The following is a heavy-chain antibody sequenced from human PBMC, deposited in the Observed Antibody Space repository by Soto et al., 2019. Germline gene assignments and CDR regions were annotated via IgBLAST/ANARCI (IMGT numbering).Heavy chain of an antibody. D-gene: IGHD6-19*01. CDR2: IHHSGST. V-gene: IGHV4-4*02. CDR3: ARFRRQLVYSSGWPYFDY. J-gene: IGHJ4*02. CDR1: GGSISSSNW. Sequence: SETLSLTCAVSGGSISSSNWWSWVRQPPGKGLEWIGEIHHSGSTNYNPSLKSRVTISVDKSKNQFPLNLSSVTAADTAVYYCARFRRQLVYSSGWPYFDYWGQGTLVTVSS.